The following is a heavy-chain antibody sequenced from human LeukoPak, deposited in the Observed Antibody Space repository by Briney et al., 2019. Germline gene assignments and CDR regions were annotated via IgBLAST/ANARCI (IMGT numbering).Heavy chain of an antibody. CDR1: GYSITSRNW. CDR2: IFSSGST. CDR3: ARPGVSYGLGDAFDI. J-gene: IGHJ3*02. Sequence: SETLSLTCAVSGYSITSRNWWGWIRQPPGKGLEWIGYIFSSGSTNYNPSLKSRVTISVDTSKNQFSLKLSSVTAADTAVYYCARPGVSYGLGDAFDIWGQGTMVTVSS. D-gene: IGHD5-18*01. V-gene: IGHV4-28*01.